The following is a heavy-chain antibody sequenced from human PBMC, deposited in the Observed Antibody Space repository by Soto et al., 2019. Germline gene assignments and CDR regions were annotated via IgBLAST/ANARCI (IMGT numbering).Heavy chain of an antibody. CDR1: GFTFDDYA. CDR3: AKSDSSGYYPYFDY. V-gene: IGHV3-9*01. D-gene: IGHD3-22*01. CDR2: ISWNSGSI. Sequence: EVQLVESGGGLVQPGRSLRLSCAASGFTFDDYAMHWVRQAPGKGLEWVSGISWNSGSIGYADSVKGRFTISRDNAKNSLYLQMNSLRAEDTASYYCAKSDSSGYYPYFDYWGQGTLVTVSS. J-gene: IGHJ4*02.